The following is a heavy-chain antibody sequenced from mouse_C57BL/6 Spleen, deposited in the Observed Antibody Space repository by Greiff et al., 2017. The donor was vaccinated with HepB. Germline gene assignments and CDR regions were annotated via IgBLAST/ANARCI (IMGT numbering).Heavy chain of an antibody. CDR2: FHPYNDDT. J-gene: IGHJ3*01. CDR3: ARRGIYDGYSYFAY. D-gene: IGHD2-3*01. Sequence: QVHVKQSGAELVKPGASVKMSCKASGYTFTTYPIEWMKQNHGKSLEWIGNFHPYNDDTKYNEKFKGKATLTVEKSSSTVYLELSRLTSDDSAVYYCARRGIYDGYSYFAYWGQGTLVTVSA. CDR1: GYTFTTYP. V-gene: IGHV1-47*01.